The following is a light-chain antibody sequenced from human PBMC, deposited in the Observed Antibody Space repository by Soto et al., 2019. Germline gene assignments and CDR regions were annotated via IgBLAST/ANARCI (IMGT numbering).Light chain of an antibody. J-gene: IGKJ1*01. V-gene: IGKV1-39*01. Sequence: DIQMTQSPSSQSASVGDRVTITCRASQSINSYLNWYQQKPGKAPKLLIYAASSLQSGVPSRFSGSGSENDFTLTSTSLQPDDFETDYCQQSFSTPRTFGQGTSVDI. CDR1: QSINSY. CDR2: AAS. CDR3: QQSFSTPRT.